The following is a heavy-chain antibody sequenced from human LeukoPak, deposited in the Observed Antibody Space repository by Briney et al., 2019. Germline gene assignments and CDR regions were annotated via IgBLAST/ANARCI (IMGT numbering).Heavy chain of an antibody. CDR2: IKQDGSEK. J-gene: IGHJ4*02. V-gene: IGHV3-7*01. CDR1: GFTFENYW. Sequence: GSLRLSCAASGFTFENYWMSWVRQAPGKGLEWVANIKQDGSEKFYVDSVKGRFTISRDNAKNSLSLQMSSLRVEDTAVYYCTRKLSPPDYRGQGTLVTVSS. CDR3: TRKLSPPDY. D-gene: IGHD4-23*01.